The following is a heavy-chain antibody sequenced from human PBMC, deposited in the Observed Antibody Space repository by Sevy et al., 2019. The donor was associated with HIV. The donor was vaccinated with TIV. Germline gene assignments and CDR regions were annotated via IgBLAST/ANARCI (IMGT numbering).Heavy chain of an antibody. V-gene: IGHV3-30*02. CDR2: IRYDGSTK. D-gene: IGHD6-6*01. Sequence: GGSLRLSCAASGFTFSIYGMHWVRQAPGKGLEWVACIRYDGSTKYYADSVKGRFTISRDNSKNTLYLQMNSLRAEDTAVYYCAKDLTGRYSSSSGDFDYWGQGPLVTVSS. CDR1: GFTFSIYG. J-gene: IGHJ4*02. CDR3: AKDLTGRYSSSSGDFDY.